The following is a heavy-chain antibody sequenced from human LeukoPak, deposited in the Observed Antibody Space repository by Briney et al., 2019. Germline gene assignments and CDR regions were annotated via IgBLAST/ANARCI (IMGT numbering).Heavy chain of an antibody. V-gene: IGHV3-11*04. CDR1: GFTFSDYY. Sequence: GGSLRLSCAVSGFTFSDYYMSWIRQAPGKGLEWVSYISSSGSTIYYADSVKGRFTISRDNAKNSLYLQMNSLRAEDTAVYYCAKDPYYYDSSGYCDYWGQGTLVTVSS. CDR3: AKDPYYYDSSGYCDY. J-gene: IGHJ4*02. D-gene: IGHD3-22*01. CDR2: ISSSGSTI.